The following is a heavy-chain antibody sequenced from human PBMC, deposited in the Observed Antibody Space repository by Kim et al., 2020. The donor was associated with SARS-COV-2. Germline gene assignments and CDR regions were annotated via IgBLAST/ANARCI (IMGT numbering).Heavy chain of an antibody. J-gene: IGHJ4*02. CDR2: INAGNGNT. CDR3: ARVWFGELPSTYFDQ. CDR1: GYIFTSYA. D-gene: IGHD3-10*01. V-gene: IGHV1-3*01. Sequence: ASVKVSCKASGYIFTSYAMHWVRQAPGQRLEWMGWINAGNGNTKYSQKFQGRVTITRDTSASTAYMELSSLRSEDTAVYYCARVWFGELPSTYFDQWGQGTLVTVSS.